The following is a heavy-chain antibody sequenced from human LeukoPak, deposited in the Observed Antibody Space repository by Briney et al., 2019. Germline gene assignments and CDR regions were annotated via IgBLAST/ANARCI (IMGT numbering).Heavy chain of an antibody. CDR2: ISYDESNK. D-gene: IGHD5-12*01. J-gene: IGHJ3*02. V-gene: IGHV3-30-3*01. Sequence: GGSLRLSCAASGFTFSSYAMHWVRQAPGKGLEWVAVISYDESNKYYADSVKGRFTISRDNSKNTLYLQMNSLRAEDTAVYYCAKGYSGYDYGAFDIWGQGTMVTVSS. CDR3: AKGYSGYDYGAFDI. CDR1: GFTFSSYA.